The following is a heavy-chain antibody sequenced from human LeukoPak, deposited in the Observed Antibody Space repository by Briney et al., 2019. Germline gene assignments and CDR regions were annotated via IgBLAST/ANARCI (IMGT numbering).Heavy chain of an antibody. D-gene: IGHD2-15*01. J-gene: IGHJ6*03. CDR1: GFTFSSYS. Sequence: GGSLRLSCAASGFTFSSYSLNWVRQAPGKGLEWVSSISRSGSTKYYADSVKGRFTISRDNAKNSLFLQMNSLRAEDTAVYYCARVLRYCSGGNCYSGGLGYMDVWGKGTTVTISS. V-gene: IGHV3-48*04. CDR3: ARVLRYCSGGNCYSGGLGYMDV. CDR2: ISRSGSTK.